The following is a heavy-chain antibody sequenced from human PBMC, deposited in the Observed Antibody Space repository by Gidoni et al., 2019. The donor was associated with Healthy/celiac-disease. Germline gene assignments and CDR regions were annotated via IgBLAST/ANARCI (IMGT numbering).Heavy chain of an antibody. CDR1: GFTFSSYS. V-gene: IGHV3-21*01. J-gene: IGHJ3*02. Sequence: EVQLVESGGGLVKPGGSLRLSCAASGFTFSSYSMNWVRQAPGKGLEWVSSISSSSSYIYYADSVKGRFTISRDNAKNSLYLQMNSLRAEDTAVYYCARDITMIVVVPDAFDIWGQGTMVTVSS. CDR3: ARDITMIVVVPDAFDI. D-gene: IGHD3-22*01. CDR2: ISSSSSYI.